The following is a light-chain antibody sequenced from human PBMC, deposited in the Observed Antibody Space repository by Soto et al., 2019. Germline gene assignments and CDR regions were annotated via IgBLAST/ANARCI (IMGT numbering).Light chain of an antibody. CDR2: DNN. V-gene: IGLV1-51*01. J-gene: IGLJ2*01. Sequence: QSVLTQPPSVSAAPGQKVTITCSGSSSNIGNTYVSWYQQLPGTAPKLLIYDNNKRPSGIPDRFSASKSGTSATLAITGLQTGDEADYYCGTWDGSLNSGVFGGGTKLTVL. CDR3: GTWDGSLNSGV. CDR1: SSNIGNTY.